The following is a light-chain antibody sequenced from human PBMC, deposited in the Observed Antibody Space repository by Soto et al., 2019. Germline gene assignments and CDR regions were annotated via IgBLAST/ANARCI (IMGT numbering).Light chain of an antibody. CDR1: SSDVGFYNY. CDR2: EVT. V-gene: IGLV2-14*01. CDR3: CSYTTSSTRV. J-gene: IGLJ1*01. Sequence: QSVLTQPASVSGSPGQSIAISCTGSSSDVGFYNYISWYQQHPGKVPKLIIYEVTNRPSGVSNRFSGSKSGHTASLTISGLQAEDEADYYCCSYTTSSTRVFGTGTKVTVL.